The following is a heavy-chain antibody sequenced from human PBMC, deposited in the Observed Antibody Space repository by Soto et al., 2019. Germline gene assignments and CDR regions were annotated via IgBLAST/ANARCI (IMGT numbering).Heavy chain of an antibody. J-gene: IGHJ4*02. CDR3: ARGQFDDSSGGFDY. CDR1: GFTFSSYG. D-gene: IGHD3-22*01. Sequence: QVQLVESGGGVVQPGRSLRLSCAASGFTFSSYGMHWVRQAPGKGLEWVAVIWYDGSNKYYADSVRGRFTISRDNAKNPLYLQMNSLRAEDTAMYYCARGQFDDSSGGFDYWGQGALVTVSS. V-gene: IGHV3-33*01. CDR2: IWYDGSNK.